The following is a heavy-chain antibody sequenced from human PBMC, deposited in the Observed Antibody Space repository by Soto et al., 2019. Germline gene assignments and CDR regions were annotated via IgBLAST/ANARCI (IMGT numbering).Heavy chain of an antibody. CDR1: GGSVSNYY. V-gene: IGHV4-59*02. D-gene: IGHD1-20*01. Sequence: SETLSLTCTVSGGSVSNYYWTWIRQPPGKGLEWISYINYSGSTDHSPSLKSRVTISLDTSKNQFSLRLISVTAADTAVYYCARLAPRYRIRDYNYHSLDFWGQGTTVTISS. CDR2: INYSGST. J-gene: IGHJ6*02. CDR3: ARLAPRYRIRDYNYHSLDF.